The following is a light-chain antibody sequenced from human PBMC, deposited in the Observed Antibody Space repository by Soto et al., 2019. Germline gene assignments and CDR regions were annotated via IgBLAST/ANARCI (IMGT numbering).Light chain of an antibody. CDR2: EVR. CDR3: CSYAGSSTWV. CDR1: NSDLGGYNY. Sequence: QSALTQPASVSGSPGQSITISCTGTNSDLGGYNYVSWYQQHPGKVPKLLIYEVRNRPSGVSNRFSGSKSGNTASLTISGLQAEDEAEYYCCSYAGSSTWVFGGGTKVTVL. V-gene: IGLV2-23*02. J-gene: IGLJ3*02.